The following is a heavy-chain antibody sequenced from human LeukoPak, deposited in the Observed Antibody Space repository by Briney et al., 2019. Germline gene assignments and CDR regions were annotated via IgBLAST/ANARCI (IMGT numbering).Heavy chain of an antibody. CDR2: IYYSGST. CDR1: GGSISSGGYY. J-gene: IGHJ3*02. V-gene: IGHV4-31*03. Sequence: SQTLSLTCTVSGGSISSGGYYWSWIRRHPGKGLEWIGYIYYSGSTYYNPSLKSRVTISVDTSKNQFSLKLSSVTAADTAVYYCARSGVLDAFDIWGQGTMVTVSS. CDR3: ARSGVLDAFDI. D-gene: IGHD2-8*01.